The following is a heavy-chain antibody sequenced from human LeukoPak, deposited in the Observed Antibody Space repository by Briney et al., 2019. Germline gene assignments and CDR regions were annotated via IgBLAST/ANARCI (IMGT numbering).Heavy chain of an antibody. J-gene: IGHJ5*02. CDR2: IVVGSGNT. Sequence: SVEVSCKASGFTFTSSAVQWVRQARGQRLEWIGWIVVGSGNTNYAQKFQERVTITRDMSTSTAYMELSSLRSEDTAVYYCAADLATTLLWFGELGNWFDPWGQGTLVTVSS. V-gene: IGHV1-58*01. CDR1: GFTFTSSA. CDR3: AADLATTLLWFGELGNWFDP. D-gene: IGHD3-10*01.